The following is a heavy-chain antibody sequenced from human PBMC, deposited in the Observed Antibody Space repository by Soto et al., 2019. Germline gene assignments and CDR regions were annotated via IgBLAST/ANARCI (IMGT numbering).Heavy chain of an antibody. CDR3: ARDSGYGSGASVNHYLDY. CDR2: MNPNSGNT. J-gene: IGHJ4*01. Sequence: ASVKVSCKASGYTFTSYDTNWVRQATGQGLEWMGWMNPNSGNTGYAQKFQGRVTMTRNTSISTAYMELSSLRSEDTAVYYCARDSGYGSGASVNHYLDYWGHGALVTVSS. V-gene: IGHV1-8*01. D-gene: IGHD3-10*01. CDR1: GYTFTSYD.